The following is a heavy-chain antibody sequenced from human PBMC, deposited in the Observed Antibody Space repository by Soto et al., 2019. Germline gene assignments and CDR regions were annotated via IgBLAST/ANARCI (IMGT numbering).Heavy chain of an antibody. J-gene: IGHJ4*02. V-gene: IGHV2-5*02. Sequence: QPPGKALEWLGLISWDDDKQYNPSLKSRLTITRDTSKNQVVLTMTNMDPVDTATYYCAHGSGWLSDYWGQGTLVTVSS. CDR2: ISWDDDK. D-gene: IGHD6-19*01. CDR3: AHGSGWLSDY.